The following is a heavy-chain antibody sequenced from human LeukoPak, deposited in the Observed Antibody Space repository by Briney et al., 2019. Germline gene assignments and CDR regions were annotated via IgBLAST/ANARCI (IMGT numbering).Heavy chain of an antibody. CDR2: ISSSSSYI. D-gene: IGHD6-13*01. Sequence: GGSLRLSCAASGFTFSSYSMNWVRQVPGKGLEWVSSISSSSSYIYYADSVKGRFTISRDNAKNSLYLQMNSLRAEDTAVYYCARDYGSSWANWFDPWGQGTLVTVSS. CDR1: GFTFSSYS. CDR3: ARDYGSSWANWFDP. V-gene: IGHV3-21*01. J-gene: IGHJ5*02.